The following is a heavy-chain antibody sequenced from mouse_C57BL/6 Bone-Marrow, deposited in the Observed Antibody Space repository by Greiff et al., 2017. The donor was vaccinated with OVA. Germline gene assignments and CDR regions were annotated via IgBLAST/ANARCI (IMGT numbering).Heavy chain of an antibody. CDR1: GFSLSTFGMG. V-gene: IGHV8-8*01. CDR2: IWWDDDK. Sequence: QVTLKESGPGILQPSQTLSLTCSFSGFSLSTFGMGVGWIRQPSGKGLEWLAHIWWDDDKYYNPALKSRLTISKDTSKNQVFLKSANVDTADAATYYCARCYYGSTWYFDVWGTGTTVTVSS. J-gene: IGHJ1*03. CDR3: ARCYYGSTWYFDV. D-gene: IGHD1-1*01.